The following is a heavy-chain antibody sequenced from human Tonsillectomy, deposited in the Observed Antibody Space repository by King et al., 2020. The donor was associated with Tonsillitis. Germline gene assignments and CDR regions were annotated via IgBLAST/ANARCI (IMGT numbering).Heavy chain of an antibody. D-gene: IGHD7-27*01. V-gene: IGHV3-9*01. CDR2: ISLNSGSI. CDR3: AKDLGTGGSLGIDI. CDR1: GLPFDDYV. J-gene: IGHJ3*02. Sequence: VQLVEPGGGLVQPGRSLRLSCAASGLPFDDYVIHWFRQAPGKGLEWFSGISLNSGSIGYSVSAKGRFTISSDNAKNSLYLQMNSLRAEDTALYYCAKDLGTGGSLGIDIWGQGTMVTVSS.